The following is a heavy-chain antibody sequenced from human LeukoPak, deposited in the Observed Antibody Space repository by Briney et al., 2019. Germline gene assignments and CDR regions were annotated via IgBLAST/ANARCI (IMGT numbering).Heavy chain of an antibody. CDR3: ARAPGAARLYYYYYMDV. CDR1: GGSISSSSYY. V-gene: IGHV4-39*01. D-gene: IGHD6-6*01. Sequence: PSETLSLTCTVSGGSISSSSYYWGWIRQPPGKGLEWIGSIYYSGSTYYNPSLKSRVTISVDTSKNQFSLKLSSVTAADTAVYYCARAPGAARLYYYYYMDVWGKGTTVTVSS. J-gene: IGHJ6*03. CDR2: IYYSGST.